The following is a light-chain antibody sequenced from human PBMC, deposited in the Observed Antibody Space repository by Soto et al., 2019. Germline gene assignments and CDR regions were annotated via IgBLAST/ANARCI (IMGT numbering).Light chain of an antibody. V-gene: IGLV2-18*02. CDR2: DVS. CDR3: SSYTSSSTYV. J-gene: IGLJ1*01. Sequence: CELNRPAYVNGSPGHAVAITKKRTGSDVGTYNRVSWYQQPPGTAPKLMIYDVSDRPSGVPDRFSGSKSGNTASLTISGLQAEDEADYYCSSYTSSSTYVFGTGTKVTVL. CDR1: GSDVGTYNR.